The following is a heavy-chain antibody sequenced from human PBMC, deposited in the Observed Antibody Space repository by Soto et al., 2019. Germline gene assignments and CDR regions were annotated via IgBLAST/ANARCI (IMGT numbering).Heavy chain of an antibody. J-gene: IGHJ6*02. CDR1: GYTFTGYY. Sequence: ASVKVSCKASGYTFTGYYMHWLRQSPGQGLEWMGWINPNSGGTNYAQKFQGRVTMTRDTSISTAYMELSRLRSDDTAVYYCARDAGYYYYGMDVWGQGTTVTVSS. V-gene: IGHV1-2*02. CDR3: ARDAGYYYYGMDV. D-gene: IGHD3-10*01. CDR2: INPNSGGT.